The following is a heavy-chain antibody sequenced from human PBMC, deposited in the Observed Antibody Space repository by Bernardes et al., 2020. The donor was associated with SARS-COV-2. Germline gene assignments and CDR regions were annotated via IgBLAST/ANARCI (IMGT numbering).Heavy chain of an antibody. J-gene: IGHJ6*02. CDR1: GFTFSSYW. D-gene: IGHD3-10*01. CDR3: AGGTMVRGVDYGMDV. CDR2: IKQDGSEK. Sequence: AGSLRLSCAASGFTFSSYWMSWVRQAPGKGLEWVANIKQDGSEKYYVDLVKRRFTIATDNAKNSLYQQMNGLAAEDTAVYYWAGGTMVRGVDYGMDVWGQGTTVTVSS. V-gene: IGHV3-7*05.